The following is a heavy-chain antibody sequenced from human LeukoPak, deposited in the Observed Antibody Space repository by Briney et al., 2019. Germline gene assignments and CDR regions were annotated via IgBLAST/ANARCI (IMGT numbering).Heavy chain of an antibody. J-gene: IGHJ3*02. CDR2: INPSGGST. CDR1: GYTFTIYY. CDR3: ASLVAGRVRAFDI. D-gene: IGHD3-10*02. Sequence: VASVKVSCKASGYTFTIYYMHWVRQAPGQGLEWMGIINPSGGSTSYAQKFQGRVTMTTDTSTSTAYMELRSLRSDDTAVYYCASLVAGRVRAFDIWGQGTMVTVSS. V-gene: IGHV1-46*01.